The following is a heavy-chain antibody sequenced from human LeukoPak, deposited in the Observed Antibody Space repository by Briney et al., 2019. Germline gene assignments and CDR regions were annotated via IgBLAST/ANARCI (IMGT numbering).Heavy chain of an antibody. V-gene: IGHV4-34*01. D-gene: IGHD1-26*01. CDR3: AREQEFRWELRPLYFDY. CDR1: GGSFSGYY. J-gene: IGHJ4*02. CDR2: LNHSRST. Sequence: AETLSLTCAVYGGSFSGYYGSWIRQPRGKGLEWIGELNHSRSTNYNPSPQSRVTISVDASTNHLSLQLLSVTAADTAVYYCAREQEFRWELRPLYFDYWGQGTLVTVSS.